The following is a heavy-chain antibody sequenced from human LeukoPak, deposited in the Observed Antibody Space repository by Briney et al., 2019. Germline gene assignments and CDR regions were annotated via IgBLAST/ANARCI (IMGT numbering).Heavy chain of an antibody. D-gene: IGHD3-9*01. V-gene: IGHV3-23*01. Sequence: PGGSLRLSCAASGFIFSSYAMSWVRQAPGKGLEWVSAISGSGGSTYYADSVKGRFTISRDNSKNTLYLQMNSLRAEDTAVYYCAKGPRLKDVLRYFDWLLSTFDYWGQGTLVTVSS. CDR1: GFIFSSYA. J-gene: IGHJ4*02. CDR2: ISGSGGST. CDR3: AKGPRLKDVLRYFDWLLSTFDY.